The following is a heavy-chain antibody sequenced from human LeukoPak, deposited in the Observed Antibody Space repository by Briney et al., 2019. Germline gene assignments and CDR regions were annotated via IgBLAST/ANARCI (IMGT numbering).Heavy chain of an antibody. CDR1: GGTFSSYA. V-gene: IGHV1-69*05. Sequence: SVKVSCRASGGTFSSYAITWVRQAPGQGLEWMGRIIPIFGTANYAQKFQGRVTITTDESTSTAYMELSTLRSDDTAVYYCARERPPGDSSNWFLEGYFDIWGQGTLVTVSS. CDR2: IIPIFGTA. CDR3: ARERPPGDSSNWFLEGYFDI. D-gene: IGHD6-13*01. J-gene: IGHJ4*02.